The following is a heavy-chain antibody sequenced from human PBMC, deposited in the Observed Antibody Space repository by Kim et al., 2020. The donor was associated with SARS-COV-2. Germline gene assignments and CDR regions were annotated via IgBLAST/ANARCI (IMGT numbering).Heavy chain of an antibody. V-gene: IGHV3-23*01. CDR3: ANPRQPAY. J-gene: IGHJ4*02. D-gene: IGHD6-13*01. Sequence: GGSLRLSCVASGFTFSNYGMTWVRQAPGGGLEWVSGITGSGDITAYADSVKGRFTISRDNSKNTLYLQMSSLRAEDTAIYYCANPRQPAYWGQGTLVTVS. CDR1: GFTFSNYG. CDR2: ITGSGDIT.